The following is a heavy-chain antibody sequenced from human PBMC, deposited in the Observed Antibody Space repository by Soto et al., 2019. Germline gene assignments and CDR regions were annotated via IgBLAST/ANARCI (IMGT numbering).Heavy chain of an antibody. CDR1: GFTFSSYG. CDR3: AKDMVIAAAVTGSYYYYYYMDV. J-gene: IGHJ6*03. Sequence: SGFTFSSYGMHWVRQAPGKGLEWVAVISYDGSNKYYADSVKGRFTISRDNSKNTLYLQMNSLRAEDTAVYYCAKDMVIAAAVTGSYYYYYYMDVWGKGTTVTVSS. D-gene: IGHD6-13*01. V-gene: IGHV3-30*18. CDR2: ISYDGSNK.